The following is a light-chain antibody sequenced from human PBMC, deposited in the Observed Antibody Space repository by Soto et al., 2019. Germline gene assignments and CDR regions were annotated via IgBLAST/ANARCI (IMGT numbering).Light chain of an antibody. J-gene: IGKJ3*01. V-gene: IGKV4-1*01. CDR1: QTIFYTSSNKNY. CDR3: QEYYSTPLT. CDR2: WAS. Sequence: DIVLTQSPDSLAVSLGERATIHCKSSQTIFYTSSNKNYLAWYQQRPGQPPKLLIYWASDRESVVPNRFSGSGSGTDFTLTISGLQAEDVAVYYCQEYYSTPLTFGPGTRLDIK.